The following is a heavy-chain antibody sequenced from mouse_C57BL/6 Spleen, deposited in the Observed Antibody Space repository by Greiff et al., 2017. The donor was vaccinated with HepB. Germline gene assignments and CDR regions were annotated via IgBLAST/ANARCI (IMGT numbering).Heavy chain of an antibody. V-gene: IGHV14-4*01. CDR2: IDPENGDT. CDR3: TTWEYDRFAY. J-gene: IGHJ3*01. CDR1: GFNIKDDY. Sequence: EVQLQQSGAELVRPGASVKLSCTASGFNIKDDYMHWVKQRPEQGLEWIGWIDPENGDTEYASKFQGKATITADTSSNTAYLQLSSLTSEDTAVYYSTTWEYDRFAYWGQGTLVTVSA. D-gene: IGHD2-14*01.